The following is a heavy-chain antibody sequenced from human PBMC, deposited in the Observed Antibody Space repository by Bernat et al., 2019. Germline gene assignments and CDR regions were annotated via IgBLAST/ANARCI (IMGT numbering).Heavy chain of an antibody. Sequence: EVQLLESGGGLVQPGGSLRLSCAASGFTFSSYFMSWVRQAPGKVLEWVSAISTSGSSTYYADSVKGRFTISRDNSKNTLYLQVNSLRAEDTAVYYCAKELGMVQGIIPLDYWGQGTLVTVSS. J-gene: IGHJ4*02. D-gene: IGHD3-10*01. CDR2: ISTSGSST. CDR1: GFTFSSYF. CDR3: AKELGMVQGIIPLDY. V-gene: IGHV3-23*01.